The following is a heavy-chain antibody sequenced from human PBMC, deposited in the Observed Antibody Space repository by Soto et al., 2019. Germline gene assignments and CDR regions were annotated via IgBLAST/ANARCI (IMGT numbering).Heavy chain of an antibody. V-gene: IGHV3-23*01. Sequence: GGSLRLSCAASGFTFSSYAMSWVRQAPGKGLEWVSTISGSDGRTYSTDSVKGRFTISRDNSRNTAYLQMNSLRVEDTAVYYCAKGVSQYTPLALFDYWGRGTLVTVSS. CDR1: GFTFSSYA. D-gene: IGHD5-18*01. CDR2: ISGSDGRT. J-gene: IGHJ4*02. CDR3: AKGVSQYTPLALFDY.